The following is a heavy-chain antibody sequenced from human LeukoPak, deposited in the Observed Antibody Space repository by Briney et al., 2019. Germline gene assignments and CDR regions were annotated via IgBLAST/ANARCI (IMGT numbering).Heavy chain of an antibody. Sequence: PGGSLRLSCAASGFTFSSYSMNWVRQAPGKGLEWVSSISSSSNYIYYADSVKGRFTISRDNAKNSLNLQMNSLRAEDTAIYYCARSGLNRFDYWGQGTLVTVSS. V-gene: IGHV3-21*04. CDR2: ISSSSNYI. CDR1: GFTFSSYS. D-gene: IGHD2-15*01. J-gene: IGHJ4*02. CDR3: ARSGLNRFDY.